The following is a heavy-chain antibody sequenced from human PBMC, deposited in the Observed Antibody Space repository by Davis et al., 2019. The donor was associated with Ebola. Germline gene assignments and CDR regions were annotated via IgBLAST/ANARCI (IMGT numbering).Heavy chain of an antibody. J-gene: IGHJ5*02. D-gene: IGHD2-2*01. CDR1: GFTFSSYG. CDR2: ISYDGSNK. Sequence: GESLKISCAASGFTFSSYGMHWVRQAPGKGLEWVAVISYDGSNKYYADSVKGRFTISRDNSKNTLYLQMNSLRAEDTAVYYCAKGGQDIVVVPAAPWGQGTLVTVSS. CDR3: AKGGQDIVVVPAAP. V-gene: IGHV3-30*18.